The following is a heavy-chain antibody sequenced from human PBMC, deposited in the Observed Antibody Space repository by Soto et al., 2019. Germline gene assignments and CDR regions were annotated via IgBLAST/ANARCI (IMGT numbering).Heavy chain of an antibody. CDR3: ARVSTQGKGQLLSSHPPNFDY. V-gene: IGHV4-31*03. J-gene: IGHJ4*02. D-gene: IGHD2-2*01. Sequence: KPSETLSLTCTVSGGSISSGGYYWSWIRQHPGKGLEWIGYIYYSGSTYYNPSLKSRVTISVDTSKNQFSLKLSSVTAADTAVYYCARVSTQGKGQLLSSHPPNFDYWGQGTLVTVSS. CDR2: IYYSGST. CDR1: GGSISSGGYY.